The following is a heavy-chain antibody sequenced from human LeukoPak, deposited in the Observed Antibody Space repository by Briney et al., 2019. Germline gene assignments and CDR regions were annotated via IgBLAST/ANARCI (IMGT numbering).Heavy chain of an antibody. Sequence: GGSLRLSCAASGFTLDDYAMHWVRQAPGKGLEWVSLISWDGGSTYYADSVKGRFTISRDNSKNSLYLQMNSLRAEDTALYYCAKGYSSSRAWVYYMDVWGKGTTVTVSS. CDR3: AKGYSSSRAWVYYMDV. V-gene: IGHV3-43D*03. CDR1: GFTLDDYA. CDR2: ISWDGGST. J-gene: IGHJ6*03. D-gene: IGHD6-13*01.